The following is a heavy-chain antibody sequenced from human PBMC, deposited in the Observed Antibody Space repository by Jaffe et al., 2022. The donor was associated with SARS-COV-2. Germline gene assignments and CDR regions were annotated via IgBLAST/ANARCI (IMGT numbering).Heavy chain of an antibody. J-gene: IGHJ6*03. CDR1: GFTFSSYA. Sequence: EVQLVESGGGVVQPGGSLRLSCAASGFTFSSYAMSWVRQAPGKGLEWVSAISGSGGSTYYADSVKGRFTISRDNSKNTLYLQMNSLRAEDTAVYYCAKDGGDIVVVPAAIPVGGNYYYMDVWGKGTTVTVSS. V-gene: IGHV3-23*04. CDR2: ISGSGGST. D-gene: IGHD2-2*01. CDR3: AKDGGDIVVVPAAIPVGGNYYYMDV.